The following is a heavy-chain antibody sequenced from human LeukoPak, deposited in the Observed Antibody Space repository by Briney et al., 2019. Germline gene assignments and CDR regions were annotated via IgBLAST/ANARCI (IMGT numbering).Heavy chain of an antibody. J-gene: IGHJ2*01. D-gene: IGHD3-3*01. CDR2: ISSNGGST. CDR1: GFTFSSYA. V-gene: IGHV3-64*01. Sequence: PGGSLRLSCAASGFTFSSYAMHWVRQAPGKGQEYVSAISSNGGSTYYANSVKGRFTISRDNSKNTLYLQMGSLRAEDMAVYYCARDPEGSYYDFWSGYYNHWYFDLWGRGTLVTVSS. CDR3: ARDPEGSYYDFWSGYYNHWYFDL.